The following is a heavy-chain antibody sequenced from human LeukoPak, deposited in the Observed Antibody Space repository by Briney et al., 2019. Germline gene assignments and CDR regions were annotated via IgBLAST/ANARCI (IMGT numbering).Heavy chain of an antibody. D-gene: IGHD3-22*01. V-gene: IGHV4-31*03. CDR3: ARVFANHGSYYYDSSGYKYYFDY. CDR2: IYYSGST. CDR1: GGSISRGGHY. Sequence: PSGTLSLTCTVSGGSISRGGHYWSWIRQHPGKGLEWIGYIYYSGSTYYNPSLKSRLMISVDTSKTQFSLRLTSVTAADTAVYYCARVFANHGSYYYDSSGYKYYFDYWGQGTLVTVSS. J-gene: IGHJ4*02.